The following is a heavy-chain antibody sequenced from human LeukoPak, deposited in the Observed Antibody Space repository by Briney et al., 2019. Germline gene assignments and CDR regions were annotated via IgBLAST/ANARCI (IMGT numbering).Heavy chain of an antibody. CDR3: AADQTGTTGY. CDR1: GYTFTSYD. D-gene: IGHD1-1*01. J-gene: IGHJ4*02. CDR2: INPNSGGT. Sequence: ASVKVSCKASGYTFTSYDINWVRQATGQGLEWMGWINPNSGGTNYAQKFQGRVTMTRDTSISTAYMELSRLRSDDTAVYYCAADQTGTTGYWGQGTLVTVSS. V-gene: IGHV1-2*02.